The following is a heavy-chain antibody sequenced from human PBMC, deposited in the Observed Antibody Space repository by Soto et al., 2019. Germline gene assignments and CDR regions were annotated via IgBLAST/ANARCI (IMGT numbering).Heavy chain of an antibody. J-gene: IGHJ4*02. V-gene: IGHV3-30*18. Sequence: GVSLRLSCAASGFTFSSYGMHWVRQAPGKGLEWVAIISYNASNKSYADSVRGRFTISRDNSKSTLYLQMNSLRTEDTAVYYCAKEVPTNPLDSWGQGTLVTVS. CDR2: ISYNASNK. CDR1: GFTFSSYG. CDR3: AKEVPTNPLDS. D-gene: IGHD2-2*01.